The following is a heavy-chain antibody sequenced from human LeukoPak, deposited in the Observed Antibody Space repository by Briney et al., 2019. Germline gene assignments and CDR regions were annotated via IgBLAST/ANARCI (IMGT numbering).Heavy chain of an antibody. CDR1: GFTFSSYW. CDR3: AREPRWYFDY. Sequence: GGSLRLSCAASGFTFSSYWMHWVRQAPGKGLEWVSSISSTSSYIYYSDSVKGRFTISRDNAKNSLYLQMNSLRAEDTAVYYCAREPRWYFDYWGQGTLVTVSS. J-gene: IGHJ4*02. CDR2: ISSTSSYI. V-gene: IGHV3-21*01. D-gene: IGHD4-23*01.